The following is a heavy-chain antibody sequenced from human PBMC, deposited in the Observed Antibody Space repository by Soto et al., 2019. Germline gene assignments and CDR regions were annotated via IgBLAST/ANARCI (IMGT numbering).Heavy chain of an antibody. CDR2: ILVGGST. CDR3: AKATATGGGAFDI. J-gene: IGHJ3*02. D-gene: IGHD2-8*02. CDR1: VFTCSSYD. Sequence: GGSLRLSCASSVFTCSSYDMSWVRQAPGKGLEWVSTILVGGSTHYPDSVKGRFTISRDDSKNTVFLQMNSLTPGDTAVYYCAKATATGGGAFDICGQGTVVTVSS. V-gene: IGHV3-23*01.